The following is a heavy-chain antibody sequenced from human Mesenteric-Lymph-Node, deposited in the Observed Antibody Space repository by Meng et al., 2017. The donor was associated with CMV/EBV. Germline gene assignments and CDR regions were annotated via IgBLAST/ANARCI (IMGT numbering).Heavy chain of an antibody. V-gene: IGHV1-2*02. D-gene: IGHD1-26*01. J-gene: IGHJ4*02. Sequence: GESLKISCKASGYTFSVYYMHWLRQAPGQGLECMGWISPNNGDTNYAQKFQGRVTMTRDTSINAVYMELSRLTPDDTAVYYCARGNSGNFDYWGQGTLVTVSS. CDR2: ISPNNGDT. CDR1: GYTFSVYY. CDR3: ARGNSGNFDY.